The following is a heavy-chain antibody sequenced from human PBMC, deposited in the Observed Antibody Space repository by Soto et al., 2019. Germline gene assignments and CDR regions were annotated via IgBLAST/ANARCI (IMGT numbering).Heavy chain of an antibody. D-gene: IGHD6-25*01. J-gene: IGHJ4*02. V-gene: IGHV1-3*01. CDR1: GYIFTKSA. CDR3: ARHGVAAGNINFDY. CDR2: ISGGNGNT. Sequence: QVHLVQSGAEVKKPGASVKVSCKASGYIFTKSAMHWVRQAPGQRLEWMGWISGGNGNTKYSPKLQDRVTITRDTSASTAYMELSSLRSEDTALYYCARHGVAAGNINFDYWGQGTLVTVSS.